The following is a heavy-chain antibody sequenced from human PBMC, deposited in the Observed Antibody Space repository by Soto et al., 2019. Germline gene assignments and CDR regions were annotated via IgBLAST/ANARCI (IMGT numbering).Heavy chain of an antibody. CDR2: MNPNSGNT. CDR1: GYTFTSYD. Sequence: RASVKVSCKASGYTFTSYDINWVRQATGQGLEWMGWMNPNSGNTGYAQKFQGRVTMTRNTSISTAYMELSSLRSEDTAVYYCARGRAAAGNPRKNWFDPWGQGTLVTVSS. J-gene: IGHJ5*02. CDR3: ARGRAAAGNPRKNWFDP. V-gene: IGHV1-8*01. D-gene: IGHD6-13*01.